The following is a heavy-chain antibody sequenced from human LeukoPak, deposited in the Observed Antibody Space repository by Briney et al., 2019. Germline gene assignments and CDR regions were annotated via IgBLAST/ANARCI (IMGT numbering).Heavy chain of an antibody. D-gene: IGHD1-26*01. J-gene: IGHJ4*02. V-gene: IGHV3-48*02. CDR2: ISSSSSTK. CDR1: GFTLSSYT. Sequence: GGSLRLSCAASGFTLSSYTMNWVRQAPGKGLEWVSYISSSSSTKYYADSVKGRFTISRDNAKNSLFLEMNSLRDEDTAVYYCLREFDYWGQGTLVTVSS. CDR3: LREFDY.